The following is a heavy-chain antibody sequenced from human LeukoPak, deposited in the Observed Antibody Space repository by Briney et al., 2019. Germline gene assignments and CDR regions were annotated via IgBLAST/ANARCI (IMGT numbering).Heavy chain of an antibody. J-gene: IGHJ3*02. D-gene: IGHD3-10*01. CDR1: GFTFSSYA. CDR2: ISYDGSNK. Sequence: GGSLRLSCAASGFTFSSYAMHWVRQVPGKGLEWVAVISYDGSNKYYADSVKGRFTISRDNSKNTRYLQMNSLRAEDTAVYYCARAGSGLSIGAFDIWGEGTMVTVSS. CDR3: ARAGSGLSIGAFDI. V-gene: IGHV3-30*04.